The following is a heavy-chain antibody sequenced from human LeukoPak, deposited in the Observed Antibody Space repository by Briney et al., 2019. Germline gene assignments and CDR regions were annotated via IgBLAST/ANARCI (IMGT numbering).Heavy chain of an antibody. Sequence: PSETLSLTCAVYGGSFSGYYWSWIRQPPGKGLEWIGEINHSGSTNYNPSLKSRVTISVDTSKNQFSLKLSSVTAADTAVYYCASTRYCSSTSCTTKSHFDYWGQGTLVTVSS. D-gene: IGHD2-2*01. CDR3: ASTRYCSSTSCTTKSHFDY. V-gene: IGHV4-34*01. J-gene: IGHJ4*02. CDR2: INHSGST. CDR1: GGSFSGYY.